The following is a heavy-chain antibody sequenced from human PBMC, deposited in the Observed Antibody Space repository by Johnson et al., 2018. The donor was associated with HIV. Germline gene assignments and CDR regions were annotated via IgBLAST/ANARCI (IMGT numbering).Heavy chain of an antibody. CDR3: ARDTYCSGGSCYSNAFDI. D-gene: IGHD2-15*01. CDR1: GFTVSSNY. V-gene: IGHV3-7*01. Sequence: VQLVESGGGLIQPGGSLRLSCAASGFTVSSNYMSWVRQAPGKGLEWVANIKEDGSEEYYVDSVKGRFTISRDNAKNSLYLHMNSLRAEDTAVYYCARDTYCSGGSCYSNAFDIWGQGTMVTVSS. J-gene: IGHJ3*02. CDR2: IKEDGSEE.